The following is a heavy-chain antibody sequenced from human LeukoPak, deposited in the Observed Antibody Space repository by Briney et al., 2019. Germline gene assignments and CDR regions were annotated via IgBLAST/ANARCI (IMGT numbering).Heavy chain of an antibody. CDR1: GGTFSSYA. J-gene: IGHJ4*02. V-gene: IGHV1-69*13. CDR2: IIPICGTA. CDR3: ARSGGYYYGSGSYSTFDY. D-gene: IGHD3-10*01. Sequence: SVKVSCKASGGTFSSYAISWVRQAPGQGLEWMGGIIPICGTANYAQKFQGRVTITADESTSTAYMELSSLRSEDTAVYYCARSGGYYYGSGSYSTFDYWGQGTLVTVSS.